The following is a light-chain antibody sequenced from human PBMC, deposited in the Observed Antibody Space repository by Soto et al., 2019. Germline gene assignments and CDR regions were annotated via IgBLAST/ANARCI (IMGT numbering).Light chain of an antibody. CDR1: QSVGGY. Sequence: EIVLTQSPATLSVSPGERATLSCRASQSVGGYLAWYQQRPGQAPRLLIYDASKRATGVPARFSGSEYGTDFPLTIRRLAPKDFALYHCQQRYYWPPFTFGPGTKVDIK. J-gene: IGKJ3*01. CDR3: QQRYYWPPFT. CDR2: DAS. V-gene: IGKV3-11*01.